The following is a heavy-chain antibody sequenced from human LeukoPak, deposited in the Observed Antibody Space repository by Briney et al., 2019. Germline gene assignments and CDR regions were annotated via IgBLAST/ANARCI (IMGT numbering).Heavy chain of an antibody. V-gene: IGHV4-4*07. CDR3: ARDSVGLRGSFYYYYYGMDV. J-gene: IGHJ6*02. Sequence: SETLSLTCTVSGGSISSYYWSWIRQPAGKGLEWIGRIYTSGSTNYNPSLKSRVTMSVDTSKNQFSLKLSSVTAADTAVYYCARDSVGLRGSFYYYYYGMDVWGQGTTVTVSS. D-gene: IGHD1-26*01. CDR1: GGSISSYY. CDR2: IYTSGST.